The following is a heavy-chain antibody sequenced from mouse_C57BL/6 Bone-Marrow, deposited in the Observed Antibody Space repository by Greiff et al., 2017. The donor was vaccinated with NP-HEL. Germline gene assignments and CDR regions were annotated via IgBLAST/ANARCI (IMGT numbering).Heavy chain of an antibody. CDR3: ARLSYYGSKGYYFDY. D-gene: IGHD1-1*01. CDR2: INPNNGGT. CDR1: GYTFTDYY. V-gene: IGHV1-26*01. J-gene: IGHJ2*01. Sequence: VQLQQSGPELVKPGASVKISCKASGYTFTDYYMNWVKQSHGKSLEWIGDINPNNGGTSYTQKFKGKATLTVDNSSSTAYMELRSLTSEDSAVYYCARLSYYGSKGYYFDYWGQGTTLTVSS.